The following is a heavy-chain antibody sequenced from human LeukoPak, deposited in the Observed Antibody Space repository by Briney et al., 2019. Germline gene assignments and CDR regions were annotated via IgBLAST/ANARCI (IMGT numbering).Heavy chain of an antibody. D-gene: IGHD3-10*02. V-gene: IGHV3-48*03. J-gene: IGHJ6*04. CDR2: ISASGTIT. Sequence: GGSLRLSCAASGFTFSSYEMNWVRQAPGKGLEWISYISASGTITHYADSVEGRFTISRDNAKNSLYLQMNSLRAEDTAVYYCAELGITMIGGVWGKGTTVTISS. CDR1: GFTFSSYE. CDR3: AELGITMIGGV.